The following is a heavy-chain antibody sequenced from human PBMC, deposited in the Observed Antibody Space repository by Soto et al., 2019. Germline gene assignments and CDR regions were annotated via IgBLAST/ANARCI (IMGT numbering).Heavy chain of an antibody. J-gene: IGHJ4*02. CDR1: GSAFTTYG. CDR3: ARGRYGDY. Sequence: VHLVQSGAEVKKPGASVKVSCKGSGSAFTTYGSTWVRQAPGKGLEWRGWISAHNGNTNYAQKLQGRVTVTRDTSTSTAYMELRSLRSDDTAVYYCARGRYGDYWGQGALVTVSS. CDR2: ISAHNGNT. V-gene: IGHV1-18*01. D-gene: IGHD1-1*01.